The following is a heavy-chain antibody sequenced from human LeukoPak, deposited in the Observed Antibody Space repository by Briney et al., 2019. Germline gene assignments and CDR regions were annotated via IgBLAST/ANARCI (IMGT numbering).Heavy chain of an antibody. CDR1: GFTFSSYS. D-gene: IGHD6-13*01. CDR3: AMIVGSWYPDAFDI. CDR2: ISSSSSYI. J-gene: IGHJ3*02. Sequence: PGGSLRLSCAASGFTFSSYSMNWVRQAPGKGLEWVSSISSSSSYIYYADSVKGRFTISRDNAKNSLYLQMNSLRAEDTAVYYCAMIVGSWYPDAFDIWGQGTMVTVSS. V-gene: IGHV3-21*01.